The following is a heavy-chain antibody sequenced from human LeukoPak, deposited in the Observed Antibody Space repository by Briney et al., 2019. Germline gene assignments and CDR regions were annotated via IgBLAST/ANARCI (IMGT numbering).Heavy chain of an antibody. J-gene: IGHJ4*02. CDR3: ARENKPWELAFDY. CDR1: GYTFTGYY. V-gene: IGHV1-2*06. CDR2: INPNSGGT. D-gene: IGHD1-26*01. Sequence: GASVKVSCKASGYTFTGYYMHWVRQAPGQGLEWMGRINPNSGGTNYAQKFQGRVTMTRDTSISTAYMELRSLRSGDTAVYYCARENKPWELAFDYWGQGTLVTVSS.